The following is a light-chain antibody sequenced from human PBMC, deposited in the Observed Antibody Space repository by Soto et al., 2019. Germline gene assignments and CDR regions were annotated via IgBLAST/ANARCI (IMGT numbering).Light chain of an antibody. V-gene: IGLV2-8*01. CDR3: SSYAGSDVV. Sequence: QSVLTQPPSASGSPGQSVTITCTGTGNDVGAYNYVSWYQQHPGKVPKLIIYKVTMRPSGVPDRFSGSRSGNTASLTVSGLQVEDEAEYYCSSYAGSDVVFGGGTKLTVL. CDR2: KVT. CDR1: GNDVGAYNY. J-gene: IGLJ2*01.